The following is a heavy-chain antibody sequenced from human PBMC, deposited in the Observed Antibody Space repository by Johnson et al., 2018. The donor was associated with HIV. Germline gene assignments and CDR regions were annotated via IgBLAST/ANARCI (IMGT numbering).Heavy chain of an antibody. Sequence: QVQLVESGGGVVQPGRSLRLSCAASGFTFNNYGMHWVRQAPGKGLEWVAVISYDGSNKYYADSVKGRFTISRDNSKNTLYLQMNSLRAEDTAVFYCAIIWNHTFDIWGQGTMVTVSS. D-gene: IGHD1-14*01. CDR2: ISYDGSNK. CDR1: GFTFNNYG. V-gene: IGHV3-30*03. CDR3: AIIWNHTFDI. J-gene: IGHJ3*02.